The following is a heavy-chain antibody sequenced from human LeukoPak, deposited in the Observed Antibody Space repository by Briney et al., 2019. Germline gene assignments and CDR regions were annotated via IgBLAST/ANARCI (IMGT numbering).Heavy chain of an antibody. CDR3: ARHGDSSGWYSRVPNFDY. D-gene: IGHD6-19*01. CDR1: GYSFTSYW. Sequence: GESLKISCKGSGYSFTSYWIGWVRQMPGKGLEWMGIIYPGDSDTRYSPSFQGQVTISADKSISTAYLQWSSLKASDTAMYYCARHGDSSGWYSRVPNFDYWGQGTLVTVSS. V-gene: IGHV5-51*01. CDR2: IYPGDSDT. J-gene: IGHJ4*02.